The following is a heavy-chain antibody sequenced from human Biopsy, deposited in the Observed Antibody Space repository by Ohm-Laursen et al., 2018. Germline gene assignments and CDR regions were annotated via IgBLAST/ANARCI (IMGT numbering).Heavy chain of an antibody. D-gene: IGHD2-2*01. CDR3: AREAIGYQLPCDD. CDR2: IIPILRTT. J-gene: IGHJ4*02. CDR1: TGTFNSYG. V-gene: IGHV1-69*11. Sequence: ESSVKVSCNAPTGTFNSYGIIWVRQAPGLGLEWMGRIIPILRTTAYAQTFLGRVTITADSPTSTVDMELTSLTSDDTAVYFCAREAIGYQLPCDDWGQGTLVTVSS.